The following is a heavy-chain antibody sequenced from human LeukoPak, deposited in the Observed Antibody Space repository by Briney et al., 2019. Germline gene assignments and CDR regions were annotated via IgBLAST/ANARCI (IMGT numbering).Heavy chain of an antibody. CDR2: INTNTGNP. J-gene: IGHJ4*02. V-gene: IGHV7-4-1*02. CDR1: GYTFTSYA. Sequence: SSVKVSCKASGYTFTSYAMNWVRQAPAQGLEWMGWINTNTGNPTYAQGFTGRFVFSLGTSVSTASLQISSLKAEHTGVYYCARDTEPAATGAAYWGQGTQVTVSS. CDR3: ARDTEPAATGAAY. D-gene: IGHD2-2*01.